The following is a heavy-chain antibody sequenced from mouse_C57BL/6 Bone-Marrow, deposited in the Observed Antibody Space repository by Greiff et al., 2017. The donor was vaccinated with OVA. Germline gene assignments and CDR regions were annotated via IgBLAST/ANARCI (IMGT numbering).Heavy chain of an antibody. CDR3: ARSYDPDY. D-gene: IGHD2-3*01. J-gene: IGHJ2*01. CDR1: GYTFTDYY. CDR2: INPNNGGT. V-gene: IGHV1-26*01. Sequence: VQLQQSGPELVKPGASVKISCKASGYTFTDYYMNWVKQSHGKSLEWIGDINPNNGGTSYNQKFKGKATLTVDKSSSTAYMELRSLTSEDSAVYYCARSYDPDYWGQGTTLTVSS.